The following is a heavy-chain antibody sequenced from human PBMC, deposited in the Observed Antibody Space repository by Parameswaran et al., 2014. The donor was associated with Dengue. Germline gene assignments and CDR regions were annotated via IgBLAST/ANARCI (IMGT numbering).Heavy chain of an antibody. Sequence: WVRQAPGQGLEWMGGIIPIFGTANYAQKFQGRVTITADESTSTAYMELSSLRSEDTAVYYCARVYYYDSSLVHYYYGMDVWGQGTTVTVSS. CDR2: IIPIFGTA. CDR3: ARVYYYDSSLVHYYYGMDV. J-gene: IGHJ6*02. V-gene: IGHV1-69*01. D-gene: IGHD3-22*01.